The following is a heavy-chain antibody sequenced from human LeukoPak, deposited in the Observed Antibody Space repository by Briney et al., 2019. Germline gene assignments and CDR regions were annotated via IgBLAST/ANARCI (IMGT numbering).Heavy chain of an antibody. Sequence: GGSLRLSCAASGFTFSTYWMHWVRQAPGKGLLWVSRINGDGTSTKYADSVRGRFTISRDNARHTLYLQMNSLRAEDTAVYYCARASTTVPNLLDYWGQGTLVTVSS. J-gene: IGHJ4*02. CDR1: GFTFSTYW. V-gene: IGHV3-74*03. CDR2: INGDGTST. CDR3: ARASTTVPNLLDY. D-gene: IGHD4-17*01.